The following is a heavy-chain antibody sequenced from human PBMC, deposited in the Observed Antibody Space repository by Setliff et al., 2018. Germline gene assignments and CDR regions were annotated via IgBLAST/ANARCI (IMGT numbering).Heavy chain of an antibody. CDR1: GGSFSGYY. CDR2: INHSGST. CDR3: ARGSIYSYGTN. V-gene: IGHV4-34*01. Sequence: SETLSLTCAVYGGSFSGYYWSWIRQPPGKGLEWIGEINHSGSTNYNPSLKSRVTISVDTSKNQFSLKLSSVTAADTAVYYCARGSIYSYGTNWGRGTLVTVSS. J-gene: IGHJ4*02. D-gene: IGHD5-18*01.